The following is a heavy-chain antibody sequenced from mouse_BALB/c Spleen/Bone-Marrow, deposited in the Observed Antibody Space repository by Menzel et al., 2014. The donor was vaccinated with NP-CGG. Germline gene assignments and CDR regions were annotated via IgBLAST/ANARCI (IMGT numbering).Heavy chain of an antibody. Sequence: EVKVEESGTVLARPGASVKMSCKASGYTFINYWMHWVKQRPGQGLEWIGAIYPGNSDTSYNQKFKAKAKLTAVTSTSTAYMGLSSLTNEDSAVYYCTCFYYDYDGLGWFAYWGQGTLVTVSA. CDR2: IYPGNSDT. CDR1: GYTFINYW. D-gene: IGHD2-4*01. CDR3: TCFYYDYDGLGWFAY. V-gene: IGHV1-5*01. J-gene: IGHJ3*01.